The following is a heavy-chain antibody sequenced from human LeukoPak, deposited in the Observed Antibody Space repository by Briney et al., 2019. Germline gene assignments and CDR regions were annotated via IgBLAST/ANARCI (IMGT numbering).Heavy chain of an antibody. CDR2: IWYDGSNK. V-gene: IGHV3-30*02. CDR1: GFTFSSYD. Sequence: GGSLRLSCAASGFTFSSYDMHWVRQAPGKGLEWVAVIWYDGSNKYYADSVKGRFTISRDNSKNTLYLQMNSLRPEDTAVYYCAKEIVGRHTDSWPFDYWGQGTLVTVSS. CDR3: AKEIVGRHTDSWPFDY. J-gene: IGHJ4*02. D-gene: IGHD1-26*01.